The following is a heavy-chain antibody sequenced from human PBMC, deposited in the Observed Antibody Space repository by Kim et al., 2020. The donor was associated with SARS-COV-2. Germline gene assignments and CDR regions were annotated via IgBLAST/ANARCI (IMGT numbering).Heavy chain of an antibody. CDR3: ARGTRGLMVYAPNFDY. V-gene: IGHV3-33*01. D-gene: IGHD2-8*01. CDR2: IWYDGSNK. J-gene: IGHJ4*02. Sequence: GGSLRLSCAASGFTFSSYGMHWVRQAPGKGLEWVAVIWYDGSNKYYADSVKGRFTISRDNSKNTLYLQMNSLRAEDTAVYYCARGTRGLMVYAPNFDYWGQGTLVTVSS. CDR1: GFTFSSYG.